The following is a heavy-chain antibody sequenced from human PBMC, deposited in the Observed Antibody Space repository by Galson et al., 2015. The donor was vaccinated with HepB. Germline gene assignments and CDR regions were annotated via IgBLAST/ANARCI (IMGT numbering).Heavy chain of an antibody. CDR2: IYTSGTT. D-gene: IGHD5-24*01. CDR3: ARGYNRYYYYMDV. CDR1: GGSISSDNYY. V-gene: IGHV4-61*02. J-gene: IGHJ6*03. Sequence: TLSLTCTVSGGSISSDNYYWSWIRQPAGKGLEWIGRIYTSGTTTYNPSLKSRVTMSVDTSKNQFSLRLRSVTAADTAVYYCARGYNRYYYYMDVWGKGTTVTVSS.